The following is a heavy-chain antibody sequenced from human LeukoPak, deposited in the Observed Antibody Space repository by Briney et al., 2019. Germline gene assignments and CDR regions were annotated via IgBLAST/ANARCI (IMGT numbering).Heavy chain of an antibody. V-gene: IGHV3-23*01. D-gene: IGHD3-10*01. CDR1: GFTFSGYA. CDR2: ISGSGGNT. Sequence: GGSLRLSCAASGFTFSGYAMSWVRQAPGKGLEWVSAISGSGGNTYYADSVKGRFTISRDNSENTLYLQMISLRAEDTAVYYCARDYFGSGNYYLPFEYWGQGTLVTVSS. CDR3: ARDYFGSGNYYLPFEY. J-gene: IGHJ4*02.